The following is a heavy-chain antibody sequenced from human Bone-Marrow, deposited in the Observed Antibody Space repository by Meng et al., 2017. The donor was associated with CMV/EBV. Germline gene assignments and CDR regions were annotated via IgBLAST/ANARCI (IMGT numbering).Heavy chain of an antibody. Sequence: GESLKISCAASGFTFSSYAMSWVRQAPGKGLEWVSAISGSDGSTYYADSVKGRFTISRDNSKNTLYLQMNSLRAEDTAVYYCAKDPSITMVRGAPGYWGQGTLVTVSS. V-gene: IGHV3-23*01. J-gene: IGHJ4*02. D-gene: IGHD3-10*01. CDR2: ISGSDGST. CDR1: GFTFSSYA. CDR3: AKDPSITMVRGAPGY.